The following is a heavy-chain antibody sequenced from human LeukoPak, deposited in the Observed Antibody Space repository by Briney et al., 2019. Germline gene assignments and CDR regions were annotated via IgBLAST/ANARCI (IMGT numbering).Heavy chain of an antibody. CDR1: GFTLSSYA. V-gene: IGHV3-7*01. D-gene: IGHD5-12*01. J-gene: IGHJ4*02. CDR2: IKQDGSEK. Sequence: PGGSLRLSCAASGFTLSSYAMSWVRQAPGKGLEWVANIKQDGSEKYYVDSVKGRFTISRGNAKNSLYLQMNSLRAEDTAVYYCARGPSGYHNTGGQGTLVTVSS. CDR3: ARGPSGYHNT.